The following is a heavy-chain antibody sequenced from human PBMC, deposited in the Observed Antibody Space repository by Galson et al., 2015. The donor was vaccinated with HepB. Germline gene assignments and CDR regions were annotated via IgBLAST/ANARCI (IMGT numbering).Heavy chain of an antibody. V-gene: IGHV1-46*01. D-gene: IGHD4-17*01. CDR2: INPSGGST. CDR3: ARDGSDYGDFHLYYFDY. J-gene: IGHJ4*02. CDR1: GYTFTSYY. Sequence: SVKVSCKASGYTFTSYYMHWVRQAPGQGLEWMGIINPSGGSTSYAQKFQGRVTMTRDTSTSTVYMELSSLRSEDTAVYYCARDGSDYGDFHLYYFDYWGQGTLVTVSS.